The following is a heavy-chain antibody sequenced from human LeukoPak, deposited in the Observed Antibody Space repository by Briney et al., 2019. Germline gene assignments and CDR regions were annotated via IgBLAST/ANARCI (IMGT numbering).Heavy chain of an antibody. D-gene: IGHD5-18*01. V-gene: IGHV3-23*01. Sequence: EGSLRLSCAASGFTFKSYGMTWVRQVPGKGLEWVSSITGAGSSTKYADSVNGRFTISRDNSKNTVSLQMTGLRAEDTAVYYCARKVAVAMDLDYWGQGTLVTVSS. CDR3: ARKVAVAMDLDY. J-gene: IGHJ4*02. CDR1: GFTFKSYG. CDR2: ITGAGSST.